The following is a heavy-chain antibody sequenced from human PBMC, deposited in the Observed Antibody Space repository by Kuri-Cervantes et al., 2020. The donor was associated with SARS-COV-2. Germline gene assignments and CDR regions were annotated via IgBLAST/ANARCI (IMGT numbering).Heavy chain of an antibody. J-gene: IGHJ4*02. CDR2: IYYSGST. Sequence: LRLSCTVSGGSISSGGYYWSWIRQHPGKGLEWIGYIYYSGSTYYNPSLKSLVTISVDTSKNQFSLKLSSVTAADTAVYYCARFGDSSGYFDYWGQGTLVTVSS. CDR3: ARFGDSSGYFDY. V-gene: IGHV4-31*01. CDR1: GGSISSGGYY. D-gene: IGHD3-22*01.